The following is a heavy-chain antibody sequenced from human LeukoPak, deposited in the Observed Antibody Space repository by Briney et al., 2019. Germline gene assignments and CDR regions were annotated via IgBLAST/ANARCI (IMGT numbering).Heavy chain of an antibody. V-gene: IGHV5-51*01. CDR1: GYSFISHW. D-gene: IGHD1-26*01. Sequence: PGESLKISCKGSGYSFISHWIGWVRQMPGKGLEWMGVIYPSDSETKYSPSFQGQVIISADKSISTAYLQWSSLKASDTAMYYCARHNSLVGANIGYWGQGTLVTVSS. CDR3: ARHNSLVGANIGY. CDR2: IYPSDSET. J-gene: IGHJ4*02.